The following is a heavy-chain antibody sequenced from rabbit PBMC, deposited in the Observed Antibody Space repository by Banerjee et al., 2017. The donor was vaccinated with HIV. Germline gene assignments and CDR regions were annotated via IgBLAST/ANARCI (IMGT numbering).Heavy chain of an antibody. CDR2: IATGSSGST. CDR3: ARNWIPYGYGFGL. CDR1: GFDLSSYHY. J-gene: IGHJ4*01. Sequence: QEQLEESGGDLVKPEGSLTLTCKASGFDLSSYHYMCWVRQAPGKRPEWIACIATGSSGSTWYASWAKGRFTISKTSSTTVTLQMTSMTAADTATYFCARNWIPYGYGFGLWGQGTLVTVS. V-gene: IGHV1S45*01. D-gene: IGHD6-1*01.